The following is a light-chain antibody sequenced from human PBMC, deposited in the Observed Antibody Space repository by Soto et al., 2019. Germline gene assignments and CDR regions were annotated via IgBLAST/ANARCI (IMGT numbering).Light chain of an antibody. V-gene: IGLV1-51*01. CDR3: GTWDSSLSAVV. CDR2: DNN. Sequence: QSVLTQPPSVSAAPGQKVTISCSGSSSNIGNNYVSWYQQLPGTAPKLLIYDNNKRPSGIPDRFSGSKSGTSATLGITGLQTGDAADYDCGTWDSSLSAVVFGGGTKLTVL. CDR1: SSNIGNNY. J-gene: IGLJ2*01.